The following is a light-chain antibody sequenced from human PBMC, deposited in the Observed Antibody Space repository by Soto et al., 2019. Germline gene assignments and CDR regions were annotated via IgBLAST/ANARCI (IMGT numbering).Light chain of an antibody. CDR1: SGDVGGYDY. J-gene: IGLJ1*01. V-gene: IGLV2-14*01. CDR2: EVT. CDR3: SSHTSGTTRV. Sequence: QSVLTQPASVSGSPGQSIAISCTGTSGDVGGYDYVSWYQQHPDKAPKLMIYEVTKRPSWVSNRFSGSKSGNTASLTISELQPEDEADYYCSSHTSGTTRVFGSGTTVTVL.